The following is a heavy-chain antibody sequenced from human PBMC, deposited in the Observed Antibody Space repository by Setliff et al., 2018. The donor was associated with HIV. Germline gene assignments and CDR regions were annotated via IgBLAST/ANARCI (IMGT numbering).Heavy chain of an antibody. D-gene: IGHD3-3*01. CDR3: ARARTIGVSAVFFDP. CDR1: GGSMSSGSYS. Sequence: SETLSLTCIVSGGSMSSGSYSWTVLRQPAGKEPELIGHVYVAGTVIYNPSLASRLTISIVPSKNQFSLDLSSVTAADTGKYYCARARTIGVSAVFFDPWGQGIPVTVSS. J-gene: IGHJ5*02. V-gene: IGHV4-61*09. CDR2: VYVAGTV.